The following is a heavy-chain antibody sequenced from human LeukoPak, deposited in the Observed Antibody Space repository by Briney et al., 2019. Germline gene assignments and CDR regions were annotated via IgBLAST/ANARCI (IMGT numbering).Heavy chain of an antibody. D-gene: IGHD3-22*01. CDR2: IYHSGST. J-gene: IGHJ4*02. CDR1: GGSISSSNW. Sequence: SGTLSLTCAVSGGSISSSNWWSWVRQPPGKGLEWIGEIYHSGSTNYNPSLKSRVTISVDKSKNQFSLKLSSVTAADTAVYYCARTYYYDSSGQNTGDYWGQGTLVTVSS. CDR3: ARTYYYDSSGQNTGDY. V-gene: IGHV4-4*02.